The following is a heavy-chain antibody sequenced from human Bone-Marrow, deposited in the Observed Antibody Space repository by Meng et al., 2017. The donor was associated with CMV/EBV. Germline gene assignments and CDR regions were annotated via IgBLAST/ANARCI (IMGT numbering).Heavy chain of an antibody. Sequence: YAISWVRQAPGQGLEWMGGIIPIFGTANYAQKFQGRVTITADKSTSTAYMELSSLRSEDTAVYYCAGRYCSGGSCYSKGPPVYNRFDPWGQGTLVTVSS. CDR2: IIPIFGTA. V-gene: IGHV1-69*06. J-gene: IGHJ5*02. CDR3: AGRYCSGGSCYSKGPPVYNRFDP. CDR1: YA. D-gene: IGHD2-15*01.